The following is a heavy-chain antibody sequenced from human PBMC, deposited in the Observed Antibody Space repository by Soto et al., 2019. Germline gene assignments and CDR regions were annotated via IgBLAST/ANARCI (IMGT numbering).Heavy chain of an antibody. Sequence: SETLSLTCTLSGGSVRAPDWWNWVRQSPDKGLEWIAEVHISGHSNYNPSLRSRVSVSIDSSKNQFYLNLNSVTAAGTAIYYCARVRQGCSANNCYFDPWGQGTQVTVSS. CDR3: ARVRQGCSANNCYFDP. V-gene: IGHV4-4*02. CDR1: GGSVRAPDW. J-gene: IGHJ5*01. CDR2: VHISGHS. D-gene: IGHD1-1*01.